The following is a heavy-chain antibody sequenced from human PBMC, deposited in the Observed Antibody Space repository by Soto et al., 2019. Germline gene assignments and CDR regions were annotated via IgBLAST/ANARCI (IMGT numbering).Heavy chain of an antibody. Sequence: EVQLVESGGGLVQPGGSLRLSCAASGFTFSSYSMNWVRQAPGKGLEWVSYISSSSSTIYYADSVKGRFTISRDNAKNSLYLQMNSLRDEDTAVYYCAREVRGDDGYMSWAFDYWGQGTLVTVSS. D-gene: IGHD5-12*01. J-gene: IGHJ4*02. CDR1: GFTFSSYS. CDR2: ISSSSSTI. V-gene: IGHV3-48*02. CDR3: AREVRGDDGYMSWAFDY.